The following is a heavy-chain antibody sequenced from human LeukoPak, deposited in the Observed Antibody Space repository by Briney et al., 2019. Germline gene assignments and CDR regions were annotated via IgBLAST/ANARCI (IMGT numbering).Heavy chain of an antibody. CDR3: ARDNVPYYYDSSGYYYLDY. Sequence: ASVKVSCKASGYTFTSYAMNWVRQAPGQGLEWMGWISAYNGNTNYAQKLQGRVTMTTDTSTSTAYMELRSLRSDDTAVYYCARDNVPYYYDSSGYYYLDYWGQGTLVTVSS. CDR2: ISAYNGNT. J-gene: IGHJ4*02. D-gene: IGHD3-22*01. CDR1: GYTFTSYA. V-gene: IGHV1-18*01.